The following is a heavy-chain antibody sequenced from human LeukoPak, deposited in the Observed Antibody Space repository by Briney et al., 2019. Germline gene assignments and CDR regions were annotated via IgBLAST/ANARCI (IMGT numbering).Heavy chain of an antibody. CDR1: GYTFTSYG. Sequence: ASVKVSCKASGYTFTSYGISWVRQAPGQGLEWMGWISAYNGNTNYAQKFQGRVTMTRDTSTSTVYMELSSLRSEDTAVYYCARSRFLEWLLNFDYWGQGTLVTVSS. J-gene: IGHJ4*02. CDR2: ISAYNGNT. D-gene: IGHD3-3*01. CDR3: ARSRFLEWLLNFDY. V-gene: IGHV1-18*01.